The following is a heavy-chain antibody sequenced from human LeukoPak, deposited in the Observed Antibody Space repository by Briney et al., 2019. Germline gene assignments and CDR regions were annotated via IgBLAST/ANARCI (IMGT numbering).Heavy chain of an antibody. CDR1: GFTFCSYA. Sequence: SGGSLRLSCAAPGFTFCSYAMHWVRQAPGKGLEWEAVISYDGSNKYYADSVKGRFTISRDNSKNTLYLQMNSLRAEDTAVYYCARDAEMATTPSFDYWGQGTLVTVSS. V-gene: IGHV3-30*01. J-gene: IGHJ4*02. D-gene: IGHD5-24*01. CDR3: ARDAEMATTPSFDY. CDR2: ISYDGSNK.